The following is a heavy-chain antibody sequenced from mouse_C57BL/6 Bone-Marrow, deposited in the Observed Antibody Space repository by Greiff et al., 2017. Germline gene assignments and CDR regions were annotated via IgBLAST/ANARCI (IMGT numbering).Heavy chain of an antibody. CDR1: GYTFTEYT. V-gene: IGHV1-62-2*01. Sequence: VQLQQSGAELVKPGASVKLSCKASGYTFTEYTIHWVKQRSGQSLEWIGWFYPGSGSIKYNEKFKGKATLTADKSSNTVYMELSRLTSEDSAVYFCARHTYDYDFLDYWGQGTSVTVS. CDR3: ARHTYDYDFLDY. J-gene: IGHJ4*01. D-gene: IGHD2-4*01. CDR2: FYPGSGSI.